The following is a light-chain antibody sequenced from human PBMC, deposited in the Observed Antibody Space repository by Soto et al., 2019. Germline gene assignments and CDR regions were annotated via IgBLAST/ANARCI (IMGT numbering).Light chain of an antibody. Sequence: EIVLTQSPATLSLSPGERATLSCRASQSVSSYLAWYHQKPGQAPRLLLYDASNRATGIPARFSGSGSGTDFTLTISSLEPEDFAVYYCQQRSNWPPTITFGQGTRLEIK. CDR2: DAS. J-gene: IGKJ5*01. V-gene: IGKV3-11*01. CDR3: QQRSNWPPTIT. CDR1: QSVSSY.